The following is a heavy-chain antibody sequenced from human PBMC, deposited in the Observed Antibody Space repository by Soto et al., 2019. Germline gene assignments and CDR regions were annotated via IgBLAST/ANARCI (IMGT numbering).Heavy chain of an antibody. D-gene: IGHD2-21*01. J-gene: IGHJ4*02. Sequence: GASVKVSCKASGYTFAIYYIHWVRQAPGQGLEWTGIIDPSGGTANYAQNFQGRVTMTRDTSTSTVYMELSSLTSEGTAVYYCSRLLVPYCGGECYSGLDYWGQGTVVTVSS. CDR1: GYTFAIYY. CDR3: SRLLVPYCGGECYSGLDY. CDR2: IDPSGGTA. V-gene: IGHV1-46*01.